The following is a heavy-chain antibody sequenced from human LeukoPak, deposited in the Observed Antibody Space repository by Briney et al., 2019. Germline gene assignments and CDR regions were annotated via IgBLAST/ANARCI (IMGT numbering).Heavy chain of an antibody. Sequence: PSETLSLTCAVSGGSISSVGYSWSWIRQPPGKGLEWIGYIYHSGSTYYNPSLKSRVTISVDRSKNQFSLKLSSVTAADTAVYYCARVVHYGDYVDWYFDLWGRGTLVTVSS. J-gene: IGHJ2*01. V-gene: IGHV4-30-2*01. CDR3: ARVVHYGDYVDWYFDL. CDR2: IYHSGST. CDR1: GGSISSVGYS. D-gene: IGHD4-17*01.